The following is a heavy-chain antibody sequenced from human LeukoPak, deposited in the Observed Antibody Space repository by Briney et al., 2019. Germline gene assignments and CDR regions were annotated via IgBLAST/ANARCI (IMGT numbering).Heavy chain of an antibody. J-gene: IGHJ4*02. V-gene: IGHV3-73*01. D-gene: IGHD6-19*01. CDR1: GFTFSGSV. Sequence: GGSLRPSCAASGFTFSGSVMHWVRQASGKGLEWVGRIGNKANSYATVYAASVKGRFTISRDDSKDTAYLQMNSLKTEDTAVYYCTGGSGWYSPDYWGQGTLVTVSA. CDR2: IGNKANSYAT. CDR3: TGGSGWYSPDY.